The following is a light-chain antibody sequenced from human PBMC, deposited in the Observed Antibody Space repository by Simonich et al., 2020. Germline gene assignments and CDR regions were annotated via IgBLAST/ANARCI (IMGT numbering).Light chain of an antibody. Sequence: QSALTQPRSVSGSPGQSVTISCTGTSSDVGGYNYVSWYQQHPGKAPKLIIYDVSKRPAGVPKRFSGSKSGNTASLTISGLQAEDEADYYCCSYAGSYTLVFGGGTKLTVL. V-gene: IGLV2-11*01. CDR2: DVS. J-gene: IGLJ3*02. CDR3: CSYAGSYTLV. CDR1: SSDVGGYNY.